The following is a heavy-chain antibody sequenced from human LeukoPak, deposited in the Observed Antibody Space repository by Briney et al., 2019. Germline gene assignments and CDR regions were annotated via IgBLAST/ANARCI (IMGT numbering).Heavy chain of an antibody. CDR3: ARDGDCSSTSCYAYFHS. Sequence: ASVKVSCKASGYTFTGYYLYWVRQAPGQGLEWMGWINPNSGGTNYAQKFQGRVTMTRDTSITTAYMELSSLRSDDTALYFCARDGDCSSTSCYAYFHSWGQGTLVTVSS. CDR2: INPNSGGT. V-gene: IGHV1-2*02. D-gene: IGHD2-2*01. J-gene: IGHJ4*02. CDR1: GYTFTGYY.